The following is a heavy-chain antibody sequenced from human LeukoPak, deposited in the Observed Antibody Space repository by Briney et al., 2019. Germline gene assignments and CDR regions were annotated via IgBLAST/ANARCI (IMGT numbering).Heavy chain of an antibody. CDR1: GYSISSGYY. CDR2: IYHSGST. CDR3: ARDPSYYYDSSGYYYIWYFDL. V-gene: IGHV4-38-2*02. J-gene: IGHJ2*01. Sequence: SETLSLTCTVSGYSISSGYYWGWIRQPPGKGLEWIGSIYHSGSTYYNPSLKSRVTISVDTSKNQFSLKLSSVTAADTAVYYCARDPSYYYDSSGYYYIWYFDLWGRGTLVTVSS. D-gene: IGHD3-22*01.